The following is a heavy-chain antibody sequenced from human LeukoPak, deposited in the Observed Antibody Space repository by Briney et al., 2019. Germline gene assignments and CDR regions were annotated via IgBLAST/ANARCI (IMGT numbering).Heavy chain of an antibody. D-gene: IGHD2-2*01. Sequence: GGSLRLSCVASGFTFSSHWVAWLRQVPGKGPEGVANIKQDGSQIYYVDSVKGRFTISRDNAKNSLYLQMNSLRVEDTAVYFCARWRTSNWSEFDYWGQGTLVTVSS. J-gene: IGHJ4*02. CDR2: IKQDGSQI. V-gene: IGHV3-7*05. CDR3: ARWRTSNWSEFDY. CDR1: GFTFSSHW.